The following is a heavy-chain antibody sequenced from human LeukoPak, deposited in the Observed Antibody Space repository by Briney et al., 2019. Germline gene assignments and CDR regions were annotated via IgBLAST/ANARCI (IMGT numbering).Heavy chain of an antibody. CDR1: GGSVSSGSYY. CDR2: IYYSGST. J-gene: IGHJ4*02. Sequence: KTSETLSLTCTVSGGSVSSGSYYWSWIRQPPGKGLEWIGYIYYSGSTNYNPSFKSRVTISVDTSKNQFSLTLSSVTAADTAVYYCARRVIYRGDTYGPDYFDYWGQGTLVTVSS. CDR3: ARRVIYRGDTYGPDYFDY. D-gene: IGHD5-18*01. V-gene: IGHV4-61*01.